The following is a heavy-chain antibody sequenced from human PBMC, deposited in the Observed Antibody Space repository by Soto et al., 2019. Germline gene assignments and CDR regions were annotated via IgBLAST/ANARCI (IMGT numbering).Heavy chain of an antibody. CDR3: AKAEYLRDTAMVTAIYYYYYGMDV. J-gene: IGHJ6*02. V-gene: IGHV3-23*01. D-gene: IGHD5-18*01. CDR2: ISGSGGST. Sequence: PGGSLRLSCAASGFTFSSYAMSWVRQAPGKGLEWVSAISGSGGSTYYADSVKGRFTISRDNSKNTLYLQMNSLRAEDTAVYYCAKAEYLRDTAMVTAIYYYYYGMDVWGQGTTVTVSS. CDR1: GFTFSSYA.